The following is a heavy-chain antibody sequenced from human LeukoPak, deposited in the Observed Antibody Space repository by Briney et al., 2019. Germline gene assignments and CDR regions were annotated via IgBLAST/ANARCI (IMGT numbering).Heavy chain of an antibody. CDR1: GYSFTSYL. CDR3: AKALAYCGGDCYSFDY. D-gene: IGHD2-21*02. J-gene: IGHJ4*02. V-gene: IGHV5-51*01. CDR2: IYPGDSDT. Sequence: GESLKISCMGSGYSFTSYLIGWVRQMPGKGLEWMGIIYPGDSDTRYSPSFQGQVTISADKSISTAYLRWSSLKASDTAMYYCAKALAYCGGDCYSFDYWGQGTLVTVSS.